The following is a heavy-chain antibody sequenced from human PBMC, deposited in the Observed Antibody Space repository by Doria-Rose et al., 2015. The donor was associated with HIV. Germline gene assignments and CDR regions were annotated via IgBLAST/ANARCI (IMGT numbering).Heavy chain of an antibody. CDR1: GASISSDNY. V-gene: IGHV4-38-2*02. D-gene: IGHD3-16*01. J-gene: IGHJ4*02. CDR3: VMMPHY. CDR2: YYSSGRP. Sequence: QVQLQESGPGLVKPSETLSLTCTVSGASISSDNYWGWIRQPPGTGLEWIGSYYSSGRPYYNPSLKSRVTISADTSKNQFSLNLSSLTAADTAVYYCVMMPHYWGQGTLVTVSS.